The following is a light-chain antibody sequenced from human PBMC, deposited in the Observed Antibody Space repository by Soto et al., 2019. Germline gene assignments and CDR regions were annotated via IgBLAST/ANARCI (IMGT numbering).Light chain of an antibody. CDR2: EVS. J-gene: IGLJ1*01. CDR3: SSYAGSNKSV. Sequence: QSVLTQPPSASGSPGQSVTISCTGTSSDVGGYNYVSWYQQHPGKAPKLMIYEVSKRPSGVHDRFSGSKSGNTASLTVSGLQPEDEADYYCSSYAGSNKSVFGTGTKVTVL. CDR1: SSDVGGYNY. V-gene: IGLV2-8*01.